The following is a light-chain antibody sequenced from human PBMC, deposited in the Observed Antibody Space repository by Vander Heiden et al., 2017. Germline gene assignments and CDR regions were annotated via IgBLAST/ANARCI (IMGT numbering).Light chain of an antibody. CDR3: QQYNAYSGT. V-gene: IGKV1-5*03. J-gene: IGKJ1*01. CDR1: QSIRSW. CDR2: RAS. Sequence: DIQMTQSPSTLSASVGDRVTITCRASQSIRSWLAWYQQKPGQAPKLLIYRASTLESGVPSRFSGSGSETEFTLTITSLQPDDFATYYCQQYNAYSGTFGQGTKVEVK.